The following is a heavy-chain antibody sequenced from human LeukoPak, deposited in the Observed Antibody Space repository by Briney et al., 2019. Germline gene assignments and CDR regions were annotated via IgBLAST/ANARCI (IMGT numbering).Heavy chain of an antibody. D-gene: IGHD4-23*01. CDR3: ARNSRVASTSGLNY. CDR1: GGTFSSYP. CDR2: ITPIFGAA. V-gene: IGHV1-69*13. Sequence: SVKVSCKASGGTFSSYPFTWVRQAPGQGLEWMGEITPIFGAANYAQTFQGRVTITADESTSTVFMELSSLRSDDTAFYYCARNSRVASTSGLNYWGQGSLVIVSS. J-gene: IGHJ4*02.